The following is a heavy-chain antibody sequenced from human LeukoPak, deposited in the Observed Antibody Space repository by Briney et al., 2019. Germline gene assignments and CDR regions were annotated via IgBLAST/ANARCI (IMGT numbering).Heavy chain of an antibody. CDR3: AKDIAQGYTFGSIEQDY. Sequence: GGSLRLSCAVSGLTFSRYAMSWVRQAPGKGLEWVSAISESGSGTYYAVSVKGRFTISRDNSKDTLSLQMNSLRAEDTAVYYCAKDIAQGYTFGSIEQDYWGQGTLVTVSS. D-gene: IGHD5-18*01. V-gene: IGHV3-23*01. J-gene: IGHJ4*02. CDR1: GLTFSRYA. CDR2: ISESGSGT.